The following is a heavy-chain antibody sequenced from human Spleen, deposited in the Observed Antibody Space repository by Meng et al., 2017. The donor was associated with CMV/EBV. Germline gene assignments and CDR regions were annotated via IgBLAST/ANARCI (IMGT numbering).Heavy chain of an antibody. CDR2: VKQDGSEK. Sequence: GESLKISCAASGFTFSSYWMSWVRQAPGKGLEWVANVKQDGSEKYYVDSVKGRFTISRDNAKNSLYLQMNSLRAEDTAVYYCARDRWPPGYYYDMDVWGQGTTVTVSS. CDR3: ARDRWPPGYYYDMDV. D-gene: IGHD6-13*01. CDR1: GFTFSSYW. V-gene: IGHV3-7*01. J-gene: IGHJ6*02.